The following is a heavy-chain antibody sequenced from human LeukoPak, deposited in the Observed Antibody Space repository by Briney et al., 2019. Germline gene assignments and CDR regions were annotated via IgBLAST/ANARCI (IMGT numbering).Heavy chain of an antibody. Sequence: GESLTLSCAASGFTFSRYWMSWVRQAPGKGLECVANIKEDGSEKYYVDSVKGRFTISRDNAKNSLYLQMNSLRAEDTAVYYCAREPDYEGAPGSTTNEIENWGQGTLVTVSS. J-gene: IGHJ4*02. CDR2: IKEDGSEK. CDR1: GFTFSRYW. V-gene: IGHV3-7*01. D-gene: IGHD2-2*01. CDR3: AREPDYEGAPGSTTNEIEN.